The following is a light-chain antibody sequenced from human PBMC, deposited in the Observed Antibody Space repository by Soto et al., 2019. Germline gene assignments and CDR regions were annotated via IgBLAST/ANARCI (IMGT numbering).Light chain of an antibody. CDR2: DVS. V-gene: IGLV2-14*01. CDR3: SSYTSSITLIV. CDR1: SRDVGGYNY. Sequence: QSALTQPASVSGSPGQSITISCTGTSRDVGGYNYVSWYQQHPGKAPKLMIYDVSNRPSGVSNRFSGSKSGNTASLTISGLQAEDVSDYYCSSYTSSITLIVFGTGT. J-gene: IGLJ1*01.